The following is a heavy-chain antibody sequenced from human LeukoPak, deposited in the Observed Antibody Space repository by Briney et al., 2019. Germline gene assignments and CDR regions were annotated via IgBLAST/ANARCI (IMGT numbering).Heavy chain of an antibody. D-gene: IGHD3-3*01. CDR1: GASITSYR. CDR2: IYYSGSTNYTGRT. Sequence: SETLSLTCSVSGASITSYRWGRVRQSPGKGLECIGDIYYSGSTNYTGRTNYNPSLKSRVTISVDTSKNQFSLKLSSVTAADTAVYYCARGAYYDFWSGYYHYTSAYYFDYWGQGTLVTVSS. V-gene: IGHV4-59*01. CDR3: ARGAYYDFWSGYYHYTSAYYFDY. J-gene: IGHJ4*02.